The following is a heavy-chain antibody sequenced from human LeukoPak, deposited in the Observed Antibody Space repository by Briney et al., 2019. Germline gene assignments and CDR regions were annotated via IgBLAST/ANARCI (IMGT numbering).Heavy chain of an antibody. CDR1: ENIFTDYY. V-gene: IGHV1-2*02. J-gene: IGHJ4*02. CDR3: ARGGDNYDILTQ. CDR2: INPHSGGT. Sequence: VASVTVSCKTSENIFTDYYIHWVRQAPGQGLEWLGWINPHSGGTNYAQYFQDRVIMTGDTSISTAYMELRGLISDDTATYYCARGGDNYDILTQWGQGTLVTVSS. D-gene: IGHD3-9*01.